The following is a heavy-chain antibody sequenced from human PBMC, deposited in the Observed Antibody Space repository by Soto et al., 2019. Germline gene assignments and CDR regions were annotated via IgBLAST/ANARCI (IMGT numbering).Heavy chain of an antibody. J-gene: IGHJ4*01. Sequence: GRSLRLACAASGFTFSNAWINWVRQAPGKGLEWVGRIKSKTDGGTADCAAPVKGRFAISRDDSKNTVYLQMNSLKTEDTAVYYCTTDSYSTIIVVRFDYWGHGTLVTVSS. V-gene: IGHV3-15*07. D-gene: IGHD3-22*01. CDR3: TTDSYSTIIVVRFDY. CDR2: IKSKTDGGTA. CDR1: GFTFSNAW.